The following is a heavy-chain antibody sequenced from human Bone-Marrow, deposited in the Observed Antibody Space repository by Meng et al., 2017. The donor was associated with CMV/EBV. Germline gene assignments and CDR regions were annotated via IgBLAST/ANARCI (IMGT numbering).Heavy chain of an antibody. CDR3: ARGFFSNWFDP. CDR1: GGSFSGYY. Sequence: TETLSLTGAVYGGSFSGYYRSWIRQPPGKGLEWIGEINHSGRTNYNPSLKGRVTISVDTSQNQFSLKLSSVTAADTALYYCARGFFSNWFDPCGQGTLATVSS. CDR2: INHSGRT. V-gene: IGHV4-34*01. J-gene: IGHJ5*02.